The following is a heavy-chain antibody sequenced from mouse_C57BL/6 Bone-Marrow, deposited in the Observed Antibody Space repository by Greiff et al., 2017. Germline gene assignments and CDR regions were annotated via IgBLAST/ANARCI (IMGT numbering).Heavy chain of an antibody. CDR2: IYWDDDK. Sequence: QVTLKESGPGILQSSQTLSLPCSFSGFSLSTSGMGVSWIRQPSGKGLEWLAHIYWDDDKRYNPSLKSRLTISKDTSRNPVFLKITSVDTADTAPYYGARGIWEYNGFDYWGQGTTLTVSS. CDR3: ARGIWEYNGFDY. D-gene: IGHD1-1*02. V-gene: IGHV8-12*01. CDR1: GFSLSTSGMG. J-gene: IGHJ2*01.